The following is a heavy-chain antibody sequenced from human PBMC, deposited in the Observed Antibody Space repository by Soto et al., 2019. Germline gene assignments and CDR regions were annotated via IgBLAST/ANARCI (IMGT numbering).Heavy chain of an antibody. CDR2: ISYDGSNK. CDR3: AKSHYDFWSGYYYYGMDV. CDR1: GFTFSSYV. D-gene: IGHD3-3*01. J-gene: IGHJ6*02. Sequence: GGSLRLSCAASGFTFSSYVMHWVRQAPGKGLEWVAVISYDGSNKYYADSVKGRFTISRDNSKNTLYLQMNSLRAEDTAVYYCAKSHYDFWSGYYYYGMDVWGQGTPVTVSS. V-gene: IGHV3-30*18.